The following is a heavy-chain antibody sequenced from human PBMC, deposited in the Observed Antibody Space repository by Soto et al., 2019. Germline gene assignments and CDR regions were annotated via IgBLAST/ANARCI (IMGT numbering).Heavy chain of an antibody. V-gene: IGHV3-49*03. CDR2: IRSKAYGGTT. J-gene: IGHJ4*02. Sequence: GGSLRLSCTASGFTFGDYAMSWFRQAPGKGLEWVGFIRSKAYGGTTEYAASVKGRFTISRDDSKSIAYLQMNSLKTEDTAVYYCTREREVSGTLKSYSSGWYYFDYWGQGTLVTSPQ. D-gene: IGHD6-19*01. CDR1: GFTFGDYA. CDR3: TREREVSGTLKSYSSGWYYFDY.